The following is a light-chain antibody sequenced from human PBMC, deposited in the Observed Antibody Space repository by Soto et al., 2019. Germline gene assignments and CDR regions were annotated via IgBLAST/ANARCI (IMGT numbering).Light chain of an antibody. CDR3: QSYDSSLSVV. CDR2: GNS. V-gene: IGLV1-40*01. Sequence: QSVLTQPPSVSGAPGQRVTISCTRSISNIGAGYDVHWYQQLPGTAPKLLIYGNSNRPSGVPDRVSGSKSGTSASLAITGLQAEDEADYYCQSYDSSLSVVFGGGTTLTVL. J-gene: IGLJ2*01. CDR1: ISNIGAGYD.